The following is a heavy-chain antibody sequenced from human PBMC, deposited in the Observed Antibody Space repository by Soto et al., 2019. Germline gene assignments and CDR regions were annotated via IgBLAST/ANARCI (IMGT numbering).Heavy chain of an antibody. J-gene: IGHJ5*02. CDR3: ARMATFGSLNWFDP. Sequence: ASVKVSCKASGYSFTNNDVSWVRQATGQGLEWMGWMNPGSGDTGYAQKFQGRVTMTRDISIATAYMELSSLRSDDTAIYYCARMATFGSLNWFDPWSQGTRVTVSS. D-gene: IGHD3-16*01. CDR1: GYSFTNND. CDR2: MNPGSGDT. V-gene: IGHV1-8*01.